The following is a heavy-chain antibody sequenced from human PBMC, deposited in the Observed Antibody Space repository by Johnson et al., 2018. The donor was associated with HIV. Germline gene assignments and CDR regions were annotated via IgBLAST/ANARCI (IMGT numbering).Heavy chain of an antibody. D-gene: IGHD1-26*01. CDR1: GFTFSSYA. CDR2: ISYDGSNK. Sequence: QVQLVESGGGVVQPGRSLRLSCAASGFTFSSYAMHWVRQAPGKGLEWVAVISYDGSNKYYADSVKGRFTISRDNSKNTLYLQMTSLRAEDTAVYYCASGLGIVRATRSAFDIWGQGTMVTVSS. V-gene: IGHV3-30-3*01. J-gene: IGHJ3*02. CDR3: ASGLGIVRATRSAFDI.